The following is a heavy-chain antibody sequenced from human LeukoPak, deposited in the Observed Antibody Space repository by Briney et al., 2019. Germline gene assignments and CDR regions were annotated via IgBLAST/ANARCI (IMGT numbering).Heavy chain of an antibody. J-gene: IGHJ3*02. CDR3: ARFVSSGYSRDAFDI. CDR2: IYYSGST. V-gene: IGHV4-31*03. D-gene: IGHD3-22*01. CDR1: GGSISSGGYY. Sequence: SETLSLTCTVSGGSISSGGYYWSWIRQHPGKGLEWIGYIYYSGSTYYNPSLKSRVTISVDTSKNQFSLKLSSVTAADTAVYYCARFVSSGYSRDAFDIWGQGTMVTVSS.